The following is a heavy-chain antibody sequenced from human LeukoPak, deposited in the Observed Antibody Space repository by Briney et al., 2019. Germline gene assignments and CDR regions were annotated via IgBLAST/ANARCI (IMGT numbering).Heavy chain of an antibody. D-gene: IGHD2-21*02. CDR1: GGAITSSSYY. Sequence: SETLSLTCNVSGGAITSSSYYWGWIRQPPGKGLEGIGSIYYSGSTYYNPSLKSRVTISVDTSKNQFSLKLSSVTAADTAVYYCAKTVTAIAPWYFDYWGQGTLVTVSS. CDR2: IYYSGST. CDR3: AKTVTAIAPWYFDY. V-gene: IGHV4-39*01. J-gene: IGHJ4*02.